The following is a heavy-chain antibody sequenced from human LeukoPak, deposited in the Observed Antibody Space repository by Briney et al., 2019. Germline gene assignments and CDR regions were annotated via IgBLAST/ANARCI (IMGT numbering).Heavy chain of an antibody. CDR1: GGSISSSSYY. D-gene: IGHD1-26*01. J-gene: IGHJ5*02. CDR3: ARRSYYGGATSRYNWFDP. V-gene: IGHV4-39*01. CDR2: IYYSGST. Sequence: SETLSLTCTVSGGSISSSSYYWGWIRQPPGKGLEWIGSIYYSGSTYYNPSLKSRVTISVDTSKNQFSLKLSSVTAADTAVYYCARRSYYGGATSRYNWFDPWGQGTLVTVSS.